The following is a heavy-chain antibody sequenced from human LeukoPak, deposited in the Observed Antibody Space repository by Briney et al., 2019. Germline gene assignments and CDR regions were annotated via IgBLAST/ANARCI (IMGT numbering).Heavy chain of an antibody. V-gene: IGHV3-9*01. J-gene: IGHJ4*02. CDR1: GFTFDDYA. Sequence: GGSLRLSCAASGFTFDDYAMHWVRQAPGKGLEWVSGISWNSGSIGYADSVKGRFTISRDNAENSLYLQMNSLRAEDTAVYYCARGAYGDGYYFDSWGQGTLVTVSS. CDR2: ISWNSGSI. CDR3: ARGAYGDGYYFDS. D-gene: IGHD4-17*01.